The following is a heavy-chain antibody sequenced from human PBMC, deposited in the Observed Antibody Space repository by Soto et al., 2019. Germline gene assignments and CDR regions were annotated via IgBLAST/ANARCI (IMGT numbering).Heavy chain of an antibody. CDR3: ARGYDFWSGYPTQNWFDP. D-gene: IGHD3-3*01. Sequence: QVRLQESGPGLVKPSQTLSLTCTVSGGSISSGDYYWSWIRQPPGKGLEWIGYIYYSGSTYYNPSLKSRVTISVDTSKNQFSLKLSSVTAADTAVYYCARGYDFWSGYPTQNWFDPWGQGTLVTVSS. CDR1: GGSISSGDYY. V-gene: IGHV4-30-4*01. J-gene: IGHJ5*02. CDR2: IYYSGST.